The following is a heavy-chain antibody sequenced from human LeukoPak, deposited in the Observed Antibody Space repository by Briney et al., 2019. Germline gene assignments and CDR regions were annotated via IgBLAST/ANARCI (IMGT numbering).Heavy chain of an antibody. V-gene: IGHV3-30-3*01. J-gene: IGHJ4*02. CDR3: ARIMTTVTPFDY. D-gene: IGHD4-17*01. Sequence: GGSLRLSCAASGFTFSSYAMHWVRQAPGKGLEWVAVISYDGSNKYYADSVKGRFTISRDNSKNTLYLQMNSLRAEDTAVYYCARIMTTVTPFDYWGQGTLVTVSS. CDR2: ISYDGSNK. CDR1: GFTFSSYA.